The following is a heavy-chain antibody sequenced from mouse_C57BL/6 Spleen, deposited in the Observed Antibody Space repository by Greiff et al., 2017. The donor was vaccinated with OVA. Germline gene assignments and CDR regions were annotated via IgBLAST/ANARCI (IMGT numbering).Heavy chain of an antibody. Sequence: LVESGPELVKPGASVKLSCKASGYTFTSYDINWVKQRPGQGLEWLGWIYPRDGSTKDNGKFKGKATLTVDTSSSTAYRELHSLTSEDSAVYFCARQDSRHYGSSYDWFAYWGQGTLVTVSA. V-gene: IGHV1-85*01. CDR1: GYTFTSYD. J-gene: IGHJ3*01. D-gene: IGHD1-1*01. CDR3: ARQDSRHYGSSYDWFAY. CDR2: IYPRDGST.